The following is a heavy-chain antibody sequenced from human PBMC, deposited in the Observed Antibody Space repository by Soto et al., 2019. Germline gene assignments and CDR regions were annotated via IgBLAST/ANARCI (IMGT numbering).Heavy chain of an antibody. CDR1: GGTFSSYA. V-gene: IGHV1-69*06. J-gene: IGHJ4*02. CDR3: ASLRPHEYCFDY. CDR2: IIPIFGTA. Sequence: ASVKVSCRASGGTFSSYASSGVRQAPGRGLEWMGGIIPIFGTANYAQKFQGRVTITADKSTSTAYMELSSLRSEDTAVYYCASLRPHEYCFDYCGQGTLVTFSS.